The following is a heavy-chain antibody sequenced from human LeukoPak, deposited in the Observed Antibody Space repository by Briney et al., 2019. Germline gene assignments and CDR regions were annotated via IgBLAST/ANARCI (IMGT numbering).Heavy chain of an antibody. CDR3: ARDGVGATTFYYYYMDV. D-gene: IGHD1-26*01. V-gene: IGHV3-11*01. CDR2: ISSSGSTI. Sequence: PGGSLRLSCAASGFTFSDYYMSWIRQAPGKGLEWVSYISSSGSTIYYADPVKGRFTISRDNAKNSLYLQMNSLRAEDTAVYYCARDGVGATTFYYYYMDVWGKGTTVTISS. CDR1: GFTFSDYY. J-gene: IGHJ6*03.